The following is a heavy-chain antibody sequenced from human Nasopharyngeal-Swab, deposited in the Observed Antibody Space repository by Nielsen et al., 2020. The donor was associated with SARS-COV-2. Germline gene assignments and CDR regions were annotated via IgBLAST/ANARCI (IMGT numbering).Heavy chain of an antibody. J-gene: IGHJ4*02. D-gene: IGHD5-24*01. Sequence: GESLKISCKGSGYSFNNYWIAWVRQMPGKALEWLGTIYPTDSDTRYSPSFRGQVTILVDKSITTAYLQWSSLKASDTAMYYCARLRDGYSNTGFDYSGPGTVVIVSS. CDR1: GYSFNNYW. CDR3: ARLRDGYSNTGFDY. CDR2: IYPTDSDT. V-gene: IGHV5-51*01.